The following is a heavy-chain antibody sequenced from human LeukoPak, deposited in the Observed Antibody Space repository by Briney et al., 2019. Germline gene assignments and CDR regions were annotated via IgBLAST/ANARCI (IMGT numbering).Heavy chain of an antibody. CDR3: ARGREAGVPHYFDY. CDR1: VVSFSGYY. V-gene: IGHV4-34*01. D-gene: IGHD6-13*01. CDR2: INHSGTT. Sequence: PSETLSLTCAVYVVSFSGYYWSWIRQPPGKGLEWIGEINHSGTTHYNPSLKSRVTMSVDTSRNQFSLNLNSVTAADTAVYYCARGREAGVPHYFDYWGQGTLLTVSS. J-gene: IGHJ4*02.